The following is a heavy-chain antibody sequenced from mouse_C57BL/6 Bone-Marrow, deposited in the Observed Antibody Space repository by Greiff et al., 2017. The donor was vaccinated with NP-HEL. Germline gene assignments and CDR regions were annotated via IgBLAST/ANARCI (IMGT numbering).Heavy chain of an antibody. Sequence: VQLQQSGPELVKPGASVKISCKASGYSFTGYYMNWVKQSPEKSLEWIGEINPSTGGTTYNQKFKAKATLTVDKSSSTAYMQLKSLTSEDSAVYYCARGLYDGYYVGYFDYWGQGTTLTVSS. D-gene: IGHD2-3*01. CDR2: INPSTGGT. CDR1: GYSFTGYY. J-gene: IGHJ2*01. V-gene: IGHV1-42*01. CDR3: ARGLYDGYYVGYFDY.